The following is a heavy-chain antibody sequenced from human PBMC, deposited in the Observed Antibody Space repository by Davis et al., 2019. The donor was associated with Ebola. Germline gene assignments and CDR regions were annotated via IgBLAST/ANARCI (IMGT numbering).Heavy chain of an antibody. J-gene: IGHJ6*02. Sequence: GESLKISCAASGFTFSAYSMNWVRQAPGKGLEWVSYISDSSTTIYYADSVKGRFTISRDNAKNSLYLQMNSLRAEDTAVYYCARGRYYGSGSYYTYYYYYGMDVWGQGTTVTVSS. D-gene: IGHD3-10*01. V-gene: IGHV3-48*01. CDR3: ARGRYYGSGSYYTYYYYYGMDV. CDR1: GFTFSAYS. CDR2: ISDSSTTI.